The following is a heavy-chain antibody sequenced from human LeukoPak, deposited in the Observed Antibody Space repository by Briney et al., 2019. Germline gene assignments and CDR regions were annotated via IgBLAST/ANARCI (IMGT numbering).Heavy chain of an antibody. J-gene: IGHJ5*02. CDR3: ASFGVAVA. Sequence: GGSLRLSCAASGFTFSSYAMSWVRQAPGKGLEWVSVISGSGYTNYADSVKGRFTMSRDNSKNSLYLQMNNLRAEDTAVYYCASFGVAVAWGQGTLVTVSS. CDR1: GFTFSSYA. V-gene: IGHV3-23*01. D-gene: IGHD2-21*01. CDR2: ISGSGYT.